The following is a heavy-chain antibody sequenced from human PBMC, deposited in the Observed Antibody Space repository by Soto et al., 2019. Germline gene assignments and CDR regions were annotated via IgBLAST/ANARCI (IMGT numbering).Heavy chain of an antibody. CDR3: ARVEWYYDFWSRYPLDGMDV. CDR2: INPNSGGT. Sequence: ASVKVSCKASGYTFTGYYMHWVRQAPGQGLEWMGWINPNSGGTNYAQKFQGRVTMTRDTSISKAYMELSRLRSDDTAVYYCARVEWYYDFWSRYPLDGMDVWGQGSTVTVSS. CDR1: GYTFTGYY. V-gene: IGHV1-2*02. J-gene: IGHJ6*02. D-gene: IGHD3-3*01.